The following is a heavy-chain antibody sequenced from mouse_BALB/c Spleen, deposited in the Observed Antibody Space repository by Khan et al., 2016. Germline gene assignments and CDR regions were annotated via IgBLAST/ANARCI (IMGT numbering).Heavy chain of an antibody. CDR2: INPSTGYT. CDR1: GYTFTDYW. CDR3: ARWSYYEGSGYGWFAY. Sequence: VELVESGAELTKPGASVKMSCKASGYTFTDYWMHWVKQRPGQGLEWIGYINPSTGYTKYNQMFKDKATLTADKSSSTAYMQLSSLTSEDSADYSCARWSYYEGSGYGWFAYWGQGTLVTVSA. V-gene: IGHV1-7*01. D-gene: IGHD1-1*01. J-gene: IGHJ3*01.